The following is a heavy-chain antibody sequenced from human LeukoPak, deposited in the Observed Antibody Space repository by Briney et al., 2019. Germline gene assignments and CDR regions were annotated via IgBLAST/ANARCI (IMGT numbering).Heavy chain of an antibody. CDR3: ARRGRGAAAGIFDY. D-gene: IGHD6-13*01. V-gene: IGHV3-33*01. CDR1: GFTFSSYG. CDR2: IWYDGSNK. Sequence: PGGPLRLSCAASGFTFSSYGMHWVRQARGKGLEWVAVIWYDGSNKYYADSVKGRFTISRDNSKNTLYLQMNSLRAEDTAVYYCARRGRGAAAGIFDYWGQGTLVTVSS. J-gene: IGHJ4*02.